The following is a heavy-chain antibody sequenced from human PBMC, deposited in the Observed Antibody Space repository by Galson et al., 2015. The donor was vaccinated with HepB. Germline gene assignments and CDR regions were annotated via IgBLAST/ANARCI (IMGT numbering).Heavy chain of an antibody. CDR1: GFTFSNYG. CDR3: ALENQLGAYYFDY. D-gene: IGHD3-16*01. V-gene: IGHV3-30*02. Sequence: PRLSCAASGFTFSNYGLHWVHQAPGEGLEWVAFVRYDGGGPKYYADSAKGRFTISRDNSESTLYLQMNNLRAEDTAVYYCALENQLGAYYFDYWGQGTLVTVSS. J-gene: IGHJ4*02. CDR2: VRYDGGGPK.